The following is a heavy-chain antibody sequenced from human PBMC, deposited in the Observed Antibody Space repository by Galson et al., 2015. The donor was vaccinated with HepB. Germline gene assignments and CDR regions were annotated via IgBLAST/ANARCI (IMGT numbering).Heavy chain of an antibody. V-gene: IGHV3-15*01. D-gene: IGHD2-8*02. Sequence: SLRLSCAGSGFTFSPRSMTWVRQAPGMGPEWVGRIKSKTDGETTDYAAPVKGRFTISRDDSKNRLYLQMNSLKTEDTAVYYCTTDVYYSTYWSWLDPWGQGTLVTVSS. CDR1: GFTFSPRS. CDR2: IKSKTDGETT. CDR3: TTDVYYSTYWSWLDP. J-gene: IGHJ5*02.